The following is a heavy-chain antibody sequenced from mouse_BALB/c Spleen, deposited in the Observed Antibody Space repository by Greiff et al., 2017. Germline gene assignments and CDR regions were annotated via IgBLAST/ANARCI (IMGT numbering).Heavy chain of an antibody. CDR3: ARHGQLVYYAMDY. CDR2: ISSGGGST. Sequence: EVQGVESGGGLVKPGGSLKLSCAASGFAFSSYDMSWVRQTPEKRLEWVAYISSGGGSTYYPDTVKGRFTISRDNAKNTLYLQMSSLKSEDTAMYYCARHGQLVYYAMDYWGQGTSVTVSS. J-gene: IGHJ4*01. CDR1: GFAFSSYD. V-gene: IGHV5-12-1*01. D-gene: IGHD4-1*02.